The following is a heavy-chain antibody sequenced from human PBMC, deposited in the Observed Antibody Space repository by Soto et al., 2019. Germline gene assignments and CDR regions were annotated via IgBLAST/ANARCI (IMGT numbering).Heavy chain of an antibody. Sequence: QVQLQESGPGLVKPSQTLSLTCTVSGGSISSGGYYWSWIRQHPGQGLEYIGYIYSNGYTSYSPALKTRLTISLDTSKNQFSLRLASVTVADAGVYYCARDPKGPSAGLFDSWGQGTLVAVSS. V-gene: IGHV4-31*03. D-gene: IGHD6-13*01. CDR3: ARDPKGPSAGLFDS. CDR2: IYSNGYT. CDR1: GGSISSGGYY. J-gene: IGHJ4*02.